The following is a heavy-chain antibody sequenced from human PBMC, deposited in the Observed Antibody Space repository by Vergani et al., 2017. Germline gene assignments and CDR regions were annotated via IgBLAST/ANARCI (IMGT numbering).Heavy chain of an antibody. CDR1: GGTFSSYA. Sequence: QVQLVQSGAEVKKPGSSVKVSCKASGGTFSSYAISWVRQAPGQGLEWMGGIIPIFGTANYAQKFQGRVTITADESTSTAYMELSSLRSEETAVYYCARGHNTMIVVQNWFDPWGQGTLVTVSS. J-gene: IGHJ5*02. CDR2: IIPIFGTA. CDR3: ARGHNTMIVVQNWFDP. D-gene: IGHD3-22*01. V-gene: IGHV1-69*01.